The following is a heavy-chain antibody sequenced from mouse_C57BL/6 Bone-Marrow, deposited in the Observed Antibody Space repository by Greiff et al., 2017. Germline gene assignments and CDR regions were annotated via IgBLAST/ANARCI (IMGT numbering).Heavy chain of an antibody. D-gene: IGHD1-1*01. CDR3: ARDYGSSYWYFDV. V-gene: IGHV1-85*01. CDR1: GYTFTSYD. J-gene: IGHJ1*03. Sequence: VQLQQSGPELVKPGASVKLSCKASGYTFTSYDINWVKQRPGQGLEWIGWIYPRDGSTKYNEKFQGKATLTVEKTSSTAYMELHSLASEDSAVYFCARDYGSSYWYFDVWGTGTTVTVSS. CDR2: IYPRDGST.